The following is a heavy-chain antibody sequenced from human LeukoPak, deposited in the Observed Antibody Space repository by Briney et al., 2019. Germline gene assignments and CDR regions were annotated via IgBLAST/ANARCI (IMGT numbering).Heavy chain of an antibody. Sequence: VASVKDSCKASGYTFTSYDINWVRQATGQGLEWMGWMDPNSGNTGYAQKFQGRVTITRNTSISTAYMELSSLRSEDTAVYYCARGAYYYYMDLWGKGTTVTVSS. CDR1: GYTFTSYD. V-gene: IGHV1-8*03. CDR3: ARGAYYYYMDL. J-gene: IGHJ6*03. CDR2: MDPNSGNT.